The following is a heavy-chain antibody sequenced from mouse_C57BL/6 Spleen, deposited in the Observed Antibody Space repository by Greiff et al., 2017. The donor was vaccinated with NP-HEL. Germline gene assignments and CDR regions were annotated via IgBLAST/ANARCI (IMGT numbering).Heavy chain of an antibody. D-gene: IGHD2-5*01. V-gene: IGHV1-82*01. J-gene: IGHJ2*01. Sequence: VQLQESGPELVKPGASVKISCKASGYAFSSSWMNWVKQRPGKGLEWIGRIYPGDGDTNYNGKFKGKATLTADKSSSTAYMQLSSLTSEDSAVYFCARGTYYSNYGVFDYWGKGTTLTVSS. CDR3: ARGTYYSNYGVFDY. CDR1: GYAFSSSW. CDR2: IYPGDGDT.